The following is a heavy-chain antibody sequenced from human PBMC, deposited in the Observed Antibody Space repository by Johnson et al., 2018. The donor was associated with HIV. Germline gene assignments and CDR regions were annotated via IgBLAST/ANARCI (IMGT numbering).Heavy chain of an antibody. V-gene: IGHV3-15*05. CDR3: AKDIGYSSGLGNTGFEI. D-gene: IGHD6-19*01. CDR1: GFTFSNAL. CDR2: LKRITDGGTS. Sequence: VLLVESGGGVVQPWRSLRLSCASSGFTFSNALMSWVRPAPGKGLECVGHLKRITDGGTSDYPAPVTGRFTIARDDSKNTLYLQMNSLRPEDTALYYCAKDIGYSSGLGNTGFEIWGLGTMVTVSS. J-gene: IGHJ3*02.